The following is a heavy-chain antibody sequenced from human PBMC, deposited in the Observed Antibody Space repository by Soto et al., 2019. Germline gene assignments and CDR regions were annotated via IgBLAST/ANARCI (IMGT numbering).Heavy chain of an antibody. D-gene: IGHD5-12*01. CDR1: GYTFTCHW. V-gene: IGHV5-10-1*01. CDR3: PRHTGYDPSLDY. J-gene: IGHJ4*02. CDR2: IDPSDSYT. Sequence: GESLKISCHGSGYTFTCHWISWVRQMPGKGLEWMGRIDPSDSYTDYSPTVQGHVTMSADKSINTAYLQWSSLQASDTDVYYCPRHTGYDPSLDYWGQGTLVTVSS.